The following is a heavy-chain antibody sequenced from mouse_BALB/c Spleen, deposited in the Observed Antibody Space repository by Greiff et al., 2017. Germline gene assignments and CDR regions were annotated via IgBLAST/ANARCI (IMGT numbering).Heavy chain of an antibody. Sequence: EVHLVESGGGLVKPGGSLKLSCAASGFTFSSYTMSWVRQTPEKRLEWVATISSGGSNTYYPASVKGRFTISRDNSKNTLYLQMSSLKSEDTAMYYCTRALYYYGSSYGFAYWGQGTLVTVSA. J-gene: IGHJ3*01. D-gene: IGHD1-1*01. CDR1: GFTFSSYT. CDR2: ISSGGSNT. V-gene: IGHV5-6-4*01. CDR3: TRALYYYGSSYGFAY.